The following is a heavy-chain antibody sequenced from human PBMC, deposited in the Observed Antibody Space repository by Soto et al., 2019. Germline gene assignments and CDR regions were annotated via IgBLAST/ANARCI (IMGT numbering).Heavy chain of an antibody. J-gene: IGHJ1*01. CDR1: GYTFTSYF. CDR2: INPSDTNT. Sequence: QVQLVQSGAEVKKPGASVKVSCKASGYTFTSYFIHWVRQTPGQGLEWLGLINPSDTNTRNAQKCQGGVSMTRDTSTSTVYMELCSRRSEDTAVYFCARAERYTGWYAYFQHCGQGALSALSS. CDR3: ARAERYTGWYAYFQH. V-gene: IGHV1-46*01. D-gene: IGHD6-19*01.